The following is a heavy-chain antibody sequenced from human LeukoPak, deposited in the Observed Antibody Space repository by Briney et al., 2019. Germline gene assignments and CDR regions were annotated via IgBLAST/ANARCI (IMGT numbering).Heavy chain of an antibody. J-gene: IGHJ4*02. CDR3: VRGFRSDTSGRKFDC. CDR2: MNPNSGNT. D-gene: IGHD2-2*01. V-gene: IGHV1-8*01. Sequence: ASVKVSCKASGYTFTSYDINWVRQATGQGLEWMGWMNPNSGNTGYAQKFQGRVAMTRNTSIDTAYMELSSLRVEDTAVYCRVRGFRSDTSGRKFDCWGQGTLVTVSS. CDR1: GYTFTSYD.